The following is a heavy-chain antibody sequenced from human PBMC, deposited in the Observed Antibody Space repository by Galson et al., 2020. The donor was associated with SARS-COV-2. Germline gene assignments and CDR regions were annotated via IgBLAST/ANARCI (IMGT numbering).Heavy chain of an antibody. D-gene: IGHD5-12*01. J-gene: IGHJ2*01. CDR3: ARAYEEMSTSNWYFDL. V-gene: IGHV3-53*04. CDR1: GVTVSSNY. Sequence: TGGSLRLSCAASGVTVSSNYMSWVRQAPGKGLEWVSVIYSGGRTFYADPVKGRFTISRHNADNTLYLEMNNLRVEDTAVYYCARAYEEMSTSNWYFDLWGRGTPVTVSS. CDR2: IYSGGRT.